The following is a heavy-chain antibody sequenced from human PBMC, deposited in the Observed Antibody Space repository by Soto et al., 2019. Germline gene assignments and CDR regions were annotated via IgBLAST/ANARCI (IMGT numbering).Heavy chain of an antibody. CDR3: AKTRLSSGWSLGLRIKAPMDV. Sequence: PGGSLRLSCAASGFTFSSYAMSWVRQAPGKGLEWVSAISGSGGSTYYADSVKGRFTISRDNSKNTLYLQMNSLRAEDTAVYYCAKTRLSSGWSLGLRIKAPMDVWGQGTTVTVSS. V-gene: IGHV3-23*01. J-gene: IGHJ6*02. CDR2: ISGSGGST. CDR1: GFTFSSYA. D-gene: IGHD6-19*01.